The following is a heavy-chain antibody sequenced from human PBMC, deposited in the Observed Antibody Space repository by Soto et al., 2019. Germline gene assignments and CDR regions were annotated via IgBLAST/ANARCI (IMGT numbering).Heavy chain of an antibody. Sequence: GASVKVSCKASGYTFTSYDSNWVRQATGQGPEWMGWMNPDSGHTGYVRKFQGRVTMTTDTSTSTAYMELRSLRSDDTAVYYCAREGGFFDYWGQGTLVTVSS. V-gene: IGHV1-8*01. D-gene: IGHD3-16*01. J-gene: IGHJ4*02. CDR1: GYTFTSYD. CDR3: AREGGFFDY. CDR2: MNPDSGHT.